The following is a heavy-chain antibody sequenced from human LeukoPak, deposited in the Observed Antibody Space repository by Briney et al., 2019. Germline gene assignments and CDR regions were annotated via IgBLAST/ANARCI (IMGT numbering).Heavy chain of an antibody. Sequence: SETLSLTCTVSGGSISSGGYYWSWIRQHPGKGLEWIGYIYYSGSTYYNPSLQSRVTISVDTSKNHFSLKLSSVTAADTAVYYCARDAGHQLSRRNYYAMDVWGQGTTVTVSS. J-gene: IGHJ6*02. CDR3: ARDAGHQLSRRNYYAMDV. CDR1: GGSISSGGYY. V-gene: IGHV4-31*03. CDR2: IYYSGST. D-gene: IGHD2-2*01.